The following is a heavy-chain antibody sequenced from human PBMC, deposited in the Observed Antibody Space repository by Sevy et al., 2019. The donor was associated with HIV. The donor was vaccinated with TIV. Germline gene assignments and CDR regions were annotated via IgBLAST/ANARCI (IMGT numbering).Heavy chain of an antibody. J-gene: IGHJ4*02. V-gene: IGHV3-30-3*01. CDR2: VSSDGSEI. Sequence: GGCLRLSCAVSGFTFSTYAMHWVRQAPGKGLECMAIVSSDGSEINYADSVKGRFTISRDNSRNTLYLQMNSLRTAATALYYCARDQLGSIDYWGQGTLVTVSS. CDR1: GFTFSTYA. CDR3: ARDQLGSIDY. D-gene: IGHD7-27*01.